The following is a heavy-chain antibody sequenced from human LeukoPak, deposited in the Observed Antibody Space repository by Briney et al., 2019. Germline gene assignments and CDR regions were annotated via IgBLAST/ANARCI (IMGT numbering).Heavy chain of an antibody. Sequence: GASVKVSCKASGYTFTGYYMHWVRQAPGQGLEWMGWINPSSGGTNYAQKFQGRVTMTRDTSISTAYMELSRLRSDDTAVYYCARELDIVVVPAAPQGIAAAGPPGYWGQGTLVTVSS. D-gene: IGHD2-2*03. J-gene: IGHJ4*02. CDR3: ARELDIVVVPAAPQGIAAAGPPGY. CDR1: GYTFTGYY. CDR2: INPSSGGT. V-gene: IGHV1-2*02.